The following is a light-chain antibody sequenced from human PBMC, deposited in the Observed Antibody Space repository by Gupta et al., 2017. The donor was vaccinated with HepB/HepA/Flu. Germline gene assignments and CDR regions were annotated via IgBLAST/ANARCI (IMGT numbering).Light chain of an antibody. CDR2: AAS. CDR1: QSISNF. Sequence: DIQMTQSPPSLSASLGDRVTITCRASQSISNFLDWYQQKPGKAPNLLIYAASTLQSGVPSRFSGSGSGTDFTLTISSLQPEDFATYYCQQRYSTPLTFGGGTKVEIK. CDR3: QQRYSTPLT. V-gene: IGKV1-39*01. J-gene: IGKJ4*01.